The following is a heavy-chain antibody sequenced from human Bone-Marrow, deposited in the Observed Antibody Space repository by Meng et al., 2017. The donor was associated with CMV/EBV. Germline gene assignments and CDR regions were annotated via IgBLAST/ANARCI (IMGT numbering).Heavy chain of an antibody. CDR1: GGTFSSYA. D-gene: IGHD3-10*01. CDR2: IIPILGIA. Sequence: SVKVSCKASGGTFSSYAISWVRQAPGQGLEWMGGIIPILGIANYAQKFQGRVTITADKSTSTAYMELSSLRAEDTAVYYCARDQRFRPRGAFDIWGQGTMVTVSS. J-gene: IGHJ3*02. CDR3: ARDQRFRPRGAFDI. V-gene: IGHV1-69*10.